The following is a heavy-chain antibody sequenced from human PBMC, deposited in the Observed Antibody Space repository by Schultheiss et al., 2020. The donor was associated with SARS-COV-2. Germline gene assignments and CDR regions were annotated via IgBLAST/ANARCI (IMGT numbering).Heavy chain of an antibody. Sequence: GESLKISCAASGFTFSSYAMSWVRQAPGKGLEWVSAISGSGGSTYYADSVKGRFTISRDNSKNTLYLQMNSLRAEDTAVYYCAKGALCGGDCYFPNWFDPWGQGTLVTVSS. CDR1: GFTFSSYA. J-gene: IGHJ5*02. D-gene: IGHD2-21*02. CDR2: ISGSGGST. CDR3: AKGALCGGDCYFPNWFDP. V-gene: IGHV3-23*01.